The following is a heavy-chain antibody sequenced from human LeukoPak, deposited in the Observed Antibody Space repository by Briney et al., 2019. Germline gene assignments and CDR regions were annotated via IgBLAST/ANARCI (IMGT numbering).Heavy chain of an antibody. CDR3: ARDLPEGGPY. CDR2: IYTSGST. CDR1: GGSISSGSYY. Sequence: SQTLSLTCTVSGGSISSGSYYWSWIRQPAGKGLEWIGRIYTSGSTNYNPSLKSRVTISVDTSKNQFSLKLSSVTAADTAVYYCARDLPEGGPYWGQGTLVTVSS. V-gene: IGHV4-61*02. J-gene: IGHJ4*02.